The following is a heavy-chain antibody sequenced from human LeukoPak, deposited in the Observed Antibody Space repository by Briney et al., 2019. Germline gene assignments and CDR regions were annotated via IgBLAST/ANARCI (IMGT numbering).Heavy chain of an antibody. Sequence: PSETLSLTCSVSGGSISSGSYYWSWIRQPAGKGLEWIGRSYTSGSTNYNPSLKSRVTISVDTSKNQFSLKLSSVTAADTAVYYCARDRSDSSSWSLGWFDPWGQGTLVTVSS. D-gene: IGHD6-13*01. CDR3: ARDRSDSSSWSLGWFDP. CDR1: GGSISSGSYY. V-gene: IGHV4-61*02. CDR2: SYTSGST. J-gene: IGHJ5*02.